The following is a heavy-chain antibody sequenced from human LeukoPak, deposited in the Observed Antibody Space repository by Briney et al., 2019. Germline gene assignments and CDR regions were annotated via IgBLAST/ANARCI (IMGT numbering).Heavy chain of an antibody. CDR2: ISSSGSTI. Sequence: PGGSLRLSCAASGFTFSDYYMSWIRQAPGKGLEWVSYISSSGSTIYYADSEKGRFTISRDNAKNSLYLQMNSLRAEDTAVYYCARDAQLWSNWFDPWGQGTLVTVSS. J-gene: IGHJ5*02. D-gene: IGHD5-18*01. V-gene: IGHV3-11*04. CDR1: GFTFSDYY. CDR3: ARDAQLWSNWFDP.